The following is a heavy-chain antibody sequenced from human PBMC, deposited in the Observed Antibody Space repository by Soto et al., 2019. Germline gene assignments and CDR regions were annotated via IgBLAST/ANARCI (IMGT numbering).Heavy chain of an antibody. V-gene: IGHV3-9*01. Sequence: DVQLVESGGGLVQPGRSLRLSCAASGFTFDDYAMHWVRQAPGKGLEWVSGISWNSGSIGYADSVKGRFTISRDNAKNSLYLQMNSLRAEDTALYYCAKDNYSGSGSYYSWFDPWGQGTLVTVSS. CDR3: AKDNYSGSGSYYSWFDP. J-gene: IGHJ5*02. D-gene: IGHD3-10*01. CDR2: ISWNSGSI. CDR1: GFTFDDYA.